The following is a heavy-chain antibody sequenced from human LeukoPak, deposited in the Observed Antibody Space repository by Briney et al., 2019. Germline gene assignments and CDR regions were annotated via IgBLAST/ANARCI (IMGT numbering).Heavy chain of an antibody. J-gene: IGHJ3*01. CDR2: INPKRGVT. CDR3: ARERNYGDYGNAFDV. V-gene: IGHV1-2*02. Sequence: ASVKVSCKASGYTFTDYYIHWMRQAPGQGLEWMGWINPKRGVTTYARKFQGRVTMTRDTSITTAYMELTRLRSDDTTIYYCARERNYGDYGNAFDVWGQGTKVTVSS. CDR1: GYTFTDYY. D-gene: IGHD4-17*01.